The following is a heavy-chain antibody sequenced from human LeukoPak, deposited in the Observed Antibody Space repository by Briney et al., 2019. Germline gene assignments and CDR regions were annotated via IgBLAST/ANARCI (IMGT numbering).Heavy chain of an antibody. D-gene: IGHD3-10*01. CDR2: MNPNSGNT. V-gene: IGHV1-8*01. J-gene: IGHJ6*02. CDR3: ARLLLWFGESLYGMDV. Sequence: ASVKVSRKASGYTFTSYDINWVRQATGQGLEWMGWMNPNSGNTGYAQKFQGRVTMTRNTSISTAYMELSSLRSGDTAVYYCARLLLWFGESLYGMDVWGQGTTVTVSS. CDR1: GYTFTSYD.